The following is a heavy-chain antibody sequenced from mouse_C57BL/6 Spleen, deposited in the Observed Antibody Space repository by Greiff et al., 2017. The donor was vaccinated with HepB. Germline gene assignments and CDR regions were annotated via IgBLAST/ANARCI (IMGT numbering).Heavy chain of an antibody. Sequence: QVQLQQSGAELVKPGASVKISCKASGYAFSSYWMNWVKQRPGKGLEWIGQIYPGDGDTNYNGKFKGKATLTADKSSSTAYMQLSSLTSEDSAVYFCARGITTVPESPFAYWGQGTLVTVSA. D-gene: IGHD1-1*01. CDR2: IYPGDGDT. CDR3: ARGITTVPESPFAY. J-gene: IGHJ3*01. V-gene: IGHV1-80*01. CDR1: GYAFSSYW.